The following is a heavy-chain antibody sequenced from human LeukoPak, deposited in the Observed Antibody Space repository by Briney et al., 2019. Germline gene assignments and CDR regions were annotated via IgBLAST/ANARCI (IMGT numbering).Heavy chain of an antibody. CDR1: GFTFGDYY. J-gene: IGHJ4*02. V-gene: IGHV3-7*01. CDR3: ATGRSCTTCYLPDY. CDR2: INQDGGEK. Sequence: GGSLRLSCAASGFTFGDYYMTWIRQAPGKGLEWVANINQDGGEKYYVDSVKGRFTISRDSAKNSLYLQMNSLRAEDTAVYHCATGRSCTTCYLPDYWGQGTLVTVSS. D-gene: IGHD2-2*01.